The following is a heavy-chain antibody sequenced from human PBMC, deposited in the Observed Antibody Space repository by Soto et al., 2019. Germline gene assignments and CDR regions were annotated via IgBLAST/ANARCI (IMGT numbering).Heavy chain of an antibody. CDR3: ARGWQSRGAMTTVYY. CDR1: GYSFTNND. J-gene: IGHJ4*02. Sequence: GASVKVSCKASGYSFTNNDVSWVRQATGQGLEWMGWMNPGSGDTGYAQKFQGRVTMTRDISIATAYMELSSLRSEDTAVYYCARGWQSRGAMTTVYYWGQGTLVTVSS. D-gene: IGHD4-4*01. V-gene: IGHV1-8*01. CDR2: MNPGSGDT.